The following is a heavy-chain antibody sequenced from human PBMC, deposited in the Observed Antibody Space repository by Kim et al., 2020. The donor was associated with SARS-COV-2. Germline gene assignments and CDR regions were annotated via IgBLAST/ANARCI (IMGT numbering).Heavy chain of an antibody. J-gene: IGHJ4*02. CDR3: AKDHVCCGSYYCVASDDY. V-gene: IGHV3-30*02. D-gene: IGHD3-10*02. Sequence: KGRFTISRDNSNNTLYLQMNSLRAEDTAVYYCAKDHVCCGSYYCVASDDYWGQGTLVTVSS.